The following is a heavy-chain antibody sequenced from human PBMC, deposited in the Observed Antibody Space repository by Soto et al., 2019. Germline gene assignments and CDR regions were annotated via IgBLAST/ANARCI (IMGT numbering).Heavy chain of an antibody. D-gene: IGHD3-16*02. Sequence: TLSLTCAVYGGSFSNYYWTWIRRPPGRGLEWIGEINHNGSTNYNPSLKSRLTISVDTSRNQFSLELSSVTAADTAMYYCARDRVYNYRYLDYWGQGTRVTV. J-gene: IGHJ4*02. CDR1: GGSFSNYY. V-gene: IGHV4-34*01. CDR2: INHNGST. CDR3: ARDRVYNYRYLDY.